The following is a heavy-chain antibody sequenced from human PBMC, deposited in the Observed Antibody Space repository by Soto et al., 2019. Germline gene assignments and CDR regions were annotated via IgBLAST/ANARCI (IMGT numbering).Heavy chain of an antibody. CDR2: ISAYNGNT. CDR3: ARDYYDSSEGAGDAFDI. V-gene: IGHV1-18*04. D-gene: IGHD3-22*01. Sequence: QVKLVQSGAEVKKPGASVKVSCKASGYTFTSYGISWVRQAPGQGLEGMGWISAYNGNTNYAQKLQGRFTMTTDTSTSTAYMELRSLRSADTAVYYCARDYYDSSEGAGDAFDISGQGTMVTVSS. J-gene: IGHJ3*02. CDR1: GYTFTSYG.